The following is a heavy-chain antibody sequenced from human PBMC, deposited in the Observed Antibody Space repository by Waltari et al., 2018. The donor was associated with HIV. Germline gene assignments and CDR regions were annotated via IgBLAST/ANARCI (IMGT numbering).Heavy chain of an antibody. J-gene: IGHJ4*02. D-gene: IGHD2-15*01. CDR2: INPGGGSA. V-gene: IGHV1-46*01. CDR3: ARHRPPSYSVMVVVKGSYDY. CDR1: GYTFSNYY. Sequence: QVQLVQSGAEVKKPGASVKVSCKASGYTFSNYYIHWMRQAPGQGLEWMGIINPGGGSASYAEKFEGRVTMTRDTSANTLYMELRSLTSEDTAVYYCARHRPPSYSVMVVVKGSYDYWGQGTLVTVSS.